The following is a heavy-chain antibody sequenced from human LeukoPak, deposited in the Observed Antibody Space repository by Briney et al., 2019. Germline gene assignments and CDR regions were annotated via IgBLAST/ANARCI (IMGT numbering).Heavy chain of an antibody. Sequence: PSETLSLTCAVYGGSFSGYYWSWIRQPPGKGLEWIGGINHSGSTNYNPSLKSRVTISVDTSKNQFSLKLSSVTAADTAVYYCARLPSPCTSCYAWGKYYFDYWGQGTLVTVSS. CDR3: ARLPSPCTSCYAWGKYYFDY. V-gene: IGHV4-34*01. CDR2: INHSGST. J-gene: IGHJ4*02. D-gene: IGHD2-2*01. CDR1: GGSFSGYY.